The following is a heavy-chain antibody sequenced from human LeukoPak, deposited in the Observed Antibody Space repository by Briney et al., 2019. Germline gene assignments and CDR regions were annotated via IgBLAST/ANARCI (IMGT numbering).Heavy chain of an antibody. D-gene: IGHD6-13*01. Sequence: SETLSLTCAVYGGSFSGYYWSWIRQPPGKGLEWIGEINHSGSTNHNPSPKSRVTISVDTSRNQFSLKLSSVTAADTAVYYCTRVHPGYSSSWYLHAFDIWGRGTMVTVSS. CDR1: GGSFSGYY. J-gene: IGHJ3*02. V-gene: IGHV4-34*01. CDR3: TRVHPGYSSSWYLHAFDI. CDR2: INHSGST.